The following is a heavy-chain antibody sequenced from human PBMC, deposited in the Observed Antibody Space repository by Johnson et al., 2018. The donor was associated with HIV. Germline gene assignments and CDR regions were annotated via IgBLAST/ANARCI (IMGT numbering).Heavy chain of an antibody. D-gene: IGHD4/OR15-4a*01. CDR2: IKQDGSEK. J-gene: IGHJ3*02. Sequence: EVQLVESGGGLIQPGGSLRLSCAASGVTFSNYWMSWVRQAPGKGLEWVANIKQDGSEKYYVVSVKGRFTISRDNAKKSLYLQMNSLRAEDTAVYYCARGGGTMDDAFEIWGQGTMVTVSS. CDR1: GVTFSNYW. V-gene: IGHV3-7*05. CDR3: ARGGGTMDDAFEI.